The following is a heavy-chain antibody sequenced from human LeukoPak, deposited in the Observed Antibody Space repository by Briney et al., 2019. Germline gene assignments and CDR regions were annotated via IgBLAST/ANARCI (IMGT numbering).Heavy chain of an antibody. CDR1: GFTFSSYG. Sequence: PGGSLRLSCAASGFTFSSYGMHWVRQAPGKGLEWVAVIWYDGSNKYYADSVKGRFTISRDNSKNTLYLQMNSLRAEDTAVYYCAREAGIAAAVDYWGQGTLVTVSS. CDR3: AREAGIAAAVDY. CDR2: IWYDGSNK. D-gene: IGHD6-13*01. V-gene: IGHV3-30*19. J-gene: IGHJ4*02.